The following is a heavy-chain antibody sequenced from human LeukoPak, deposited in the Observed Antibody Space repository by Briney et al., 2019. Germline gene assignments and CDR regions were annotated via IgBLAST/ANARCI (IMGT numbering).Heavy chain of an antibody. V-gene: IGHV4-39*07. CDR1: GGSINSSSYY. CDR2: IFYSGNT. CDR3: ARELRSYYMDV. D-gene: IGHD4-17*01. J-gene: IGHJ6*03. Sequence: PSETLSLTCTVSGGSINSSSYYWGWIRQPPGKGLEWIGSIFYSGNTYDNPSLKSRVTISVDTSKNQFSLKLSSVTAADTAVYYCARELRSYYMDVWGKGTTVTVSS.